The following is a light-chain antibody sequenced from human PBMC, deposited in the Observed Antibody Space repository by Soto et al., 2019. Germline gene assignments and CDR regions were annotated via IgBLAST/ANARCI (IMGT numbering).Light chain of an antibody. CDR2: DAS. Sequence: DIQMTQSPSSLSASVGDRVTITCRASQGITIYLNWYQQKPGKAPKLLIYDASKLETGVPSRFSGGGSGTDFTFTITSLQPEDIATYYCQQYDNLPLTFGGGTEVEIK. J-gene: IGKJ4*01. CDR1: QGITIY. CDR3: QQYDNLPLT. V-gene: IGKV1-33*01.